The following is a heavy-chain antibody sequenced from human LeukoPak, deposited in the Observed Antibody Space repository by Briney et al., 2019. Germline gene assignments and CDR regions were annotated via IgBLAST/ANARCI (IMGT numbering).Heavy chain of an antibody. V-gene: IGHV4-59*01. CDR3: AREIPDYYDTSNYSGFFDY. J-gene: IGHJ4*02. Sequence: SETLSLTCTVSGGSISTYYWSWIRQPPGKGLEWIGYSSYSGTTNYNPSLKSRVTISVDTSKNQFSLKLTSVSAADTAVYYCAREIPDYYDTSNYSGFFDYWGQGTLVTVSS. D-gene: IGHD3-22*01. CDR2: SSYSGTT. CDR1: GGSISTYY.